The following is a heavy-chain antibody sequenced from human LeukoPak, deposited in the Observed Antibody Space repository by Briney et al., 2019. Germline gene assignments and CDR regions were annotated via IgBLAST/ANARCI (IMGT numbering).Heavy chain of an antibody. CDR1: GFTFSGYW. CDR3: TREWLVGDDAFDI. D-gene: IGHD5-12*01. Sequence: GGSLRLSCAASGFTFSGYWMHWVRQSAGKGLVSVSLISPDGRNTTYADSVKGRFTISRDNAKNTLSLQMDSLRAEDTALYYCTREWLVGDDAFDIWSQGTLVTVSS. CDR2: ISPDGRNT. J-gene: IGHJ3*02. V-gene: IGHV3-74*01.